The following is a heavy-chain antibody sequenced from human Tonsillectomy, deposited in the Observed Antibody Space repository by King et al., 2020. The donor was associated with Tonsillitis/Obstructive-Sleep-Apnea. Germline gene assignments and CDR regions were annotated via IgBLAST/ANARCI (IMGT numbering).Heavy chain of an antibody. V-gene: IGHV3-33*01. J-gene: IGHJ5*02. D-gene: IGHD6-19*01. CDR1: GFTFSSYD. Sequence: VQLVESGGGVVQPGRSLRLSCATSGFTFSSYDMHWVRQAPGKGLEWVAVIWYEGSNKYYTDSVKGRFTISRDNSENTLYLQMNSLRAEDTAVYYCARHRKEAGGFDPWGQGTLVTVSS. CDR2: IWYEGSNK. CDR3: ARHRKEAGGFDP.